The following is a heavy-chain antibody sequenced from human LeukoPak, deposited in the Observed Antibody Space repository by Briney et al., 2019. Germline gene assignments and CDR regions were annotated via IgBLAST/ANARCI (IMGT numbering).Heavy chain of an antibody. CDR3: ARGTVGYCSGGSCQGWFDP. V-gene: IGHV4-39*07. CDR1: DGSISSNSYY. Sequence: SETLSLTCTVSDGSISSNSYYWGWIRQPPGKGLEWIGSIYYSGSTYYKPSLKSRLTISVDTSKNHFSLRLSSVTAADTAVYYCARGTVGYCSGGSCQGWFDPWGQGTLVTVSS. CDR2: IYYSGST. D-gene: IGHD2-15*01. J-gene: IGHJ5*02.